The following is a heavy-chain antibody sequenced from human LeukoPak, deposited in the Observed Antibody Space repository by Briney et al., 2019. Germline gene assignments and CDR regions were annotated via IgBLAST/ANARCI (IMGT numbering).Heavy chain of an antibody. D-gene: IGHD3-10*01. CDR1: GGSISSSNW. CDR2: IYHSGST. Sequence: SGTLSLTCAVSGGSISSSNWWSWVRQPPGKGLEWIGEIYHSGSTNYNPSLKSRVTISVDKSKNQFSLKLSSVTAADTAVYYCARQRITMVRGVDYWGQGTLVTVAS. CDR3: ARQRITMVRGVDY. J-gene: IGHJ4*02. V-gene: IGHV4-4*02.